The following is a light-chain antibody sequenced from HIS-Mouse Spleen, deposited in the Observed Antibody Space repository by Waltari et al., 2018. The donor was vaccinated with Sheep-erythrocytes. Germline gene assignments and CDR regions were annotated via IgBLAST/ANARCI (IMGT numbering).Light chain of an antibody. V-gene: IGLV1-47*01. CDR3: AAWDDSLSGNWV. CDR1: SSHIGSNY. Sequence: QSVLTQPPSASGTPGQRVTISCSGSSSHIGSNYVYWYQPLPGTAPKLLIYRNNQRPSGVPDRFSGSKSGTSASLAISGLRSEDEADYYCAAWDDSLSGNWVFGGGTKLTVL. CDR2: RNN. J-gene: IGLJ3*02.